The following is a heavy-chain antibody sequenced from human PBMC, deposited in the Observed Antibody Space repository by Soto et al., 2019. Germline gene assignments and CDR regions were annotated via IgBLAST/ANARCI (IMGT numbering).Heavy chain of an antibody. Sequence: GGSLRLSCLASGFIVSSDYMNWVRQAPGKGLEYVSVIYSGGSTYYADSVKGRFTISRDNLKNTLYLQMNNLRVEDTAVYYCARGRSGIDYWGQGTQVTVSS. CDR3: ARGRSGIDY. CDR1: GFIVSSDY. CDR2: IYSGGST. J-gene: IGHJ4*02. V-gene: IGHV3-66*01.